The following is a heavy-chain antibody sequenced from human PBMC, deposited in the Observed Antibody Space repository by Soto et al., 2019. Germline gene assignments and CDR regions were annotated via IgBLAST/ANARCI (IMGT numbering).Heavy chain of an antibody. Sequence: QVQLVQSGAEVKKPGASVKVSCKASGYTFTSYDINWVRQATGQGLEWMGWMNPNSGNTGYAQKFQGRVTMTRNTSISTAYMELSSLRSEDTAVYYCWAMGDILTGYYTPHFDYWGQGTLVTVSS. V-gene: IGHV1-8*01. D-gene: IGHD3-9*01. CDR1: GYTFTSYD. CDR3: WAMGDILTGYYTPHFDY. CDR2: MNPNSGNT. J-gene: IGHJ4*02.